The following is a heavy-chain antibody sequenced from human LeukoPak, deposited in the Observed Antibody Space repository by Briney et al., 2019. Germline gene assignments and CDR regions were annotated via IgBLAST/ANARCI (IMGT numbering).Heavy chain of an antibody. D-gene: IGHD4-17*01. Sequence: GGSLRLSCAASGFTFSDHYMDWVRQAPGKGLEWVSSISSSSSYIYYADSVKGRFTISRDNAKNSLYLQMNSLRAEDTAVYYCARDIGDYETPYYFDYWGQGTLVTVSS. CDR1: GFTFSDHY. CDR3: ARDIGDYETPYYFDY. CDR2: ISSSSSYI. V-gene: IGHV3-21*01. J-gene: IGHJ4*02.